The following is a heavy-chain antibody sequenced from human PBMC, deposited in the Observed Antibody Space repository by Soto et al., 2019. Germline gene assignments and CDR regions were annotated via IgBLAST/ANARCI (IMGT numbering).Heavy chain of an antibody. CDR1: GFTFSTYW. Sequence: EVQLVESGGGLVKPGGSLRLSCAASGFTFSTYWLHWVRQAPGAGLVLVSRMDSGGTTINYADAVKGRFTTSRDNAKNTVSLQINSLRAEDTAVYYCATAGYYRFDFWGQRTLVTVSS. V-gene: IGHV3-74*01. D-gene: IGHD3-10*01. J-gene: IGHJ4*02. CDR3: ATAGYYRFDF. CDR2: MDSGGTTI.